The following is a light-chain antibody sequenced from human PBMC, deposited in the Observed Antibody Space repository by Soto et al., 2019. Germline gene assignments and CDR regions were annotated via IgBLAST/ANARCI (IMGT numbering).Light chain of an antibody. CDR3: QQYSSSPPIT. J-gene: IGKJ5*01. Sequence: EVVITLSPSTLSVSPGERATLSCRASQTVSSNLAWYQQKPGQAPRLLIYGASTRATGIPARFSGSGSGTEFTLTISRLEPEDFAVYYCQQYSSSPPITFGQGTRLEIK. CDR1: QTVSSN. CDR2: GAS. V-gene: IGKV3-15*01.